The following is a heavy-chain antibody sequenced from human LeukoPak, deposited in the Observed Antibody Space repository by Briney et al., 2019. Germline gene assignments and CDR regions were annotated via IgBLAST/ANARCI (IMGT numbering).Heavy chain of an antibody. CDR2: MNPNSGNT. V-gene: IGHV1-8*01. D-gene: IGHD1-26*01. Sequence: ASVKVSCKASVYTFTSYDINWVRQATGQGLEWMGWMNPNSGNTGYAQKFQGRVTMTRNTSISTAYMELSSLRSEDTAVYYCARGAYIVGATTRWFDPWGQGTLVTVSS. CDR1: VYTFTSYD. CDR3: ARGAYIVGATTRWFDP. J-gene: IGHJ5*02.